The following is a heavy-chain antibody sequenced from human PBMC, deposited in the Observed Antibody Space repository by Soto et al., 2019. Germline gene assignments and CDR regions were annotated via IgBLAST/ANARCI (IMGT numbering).Heavy chain of an antibody. D-gene: IGHD2-21*01. CDR3: ARHDCGGDCHDPLGNWFDP. CDR1: DGSISSSSYY. Sequence: TSETLSLSWTVSDGSISSSSYYWGWIRQPPGKGLEWIGSIYYSGSTYYNPSLKSRVTISVDTSKNQFSLKLSSVTAADTAVYYCARHDCGGDCHDPLGNWFDPWRQGTLVTVSS. CDR2: IYYSGST. V-gene: IGHV4-39*01. J-gene: IGHJ5*02.